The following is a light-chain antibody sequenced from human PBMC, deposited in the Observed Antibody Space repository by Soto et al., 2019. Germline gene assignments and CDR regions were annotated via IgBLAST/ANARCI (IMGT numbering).Light chain of an antibody. CDR3: QQRSSWPLT. CDR1: QSVGSL. CDR2: DAS. V-gene: IGKV3-11*01. J-gene: IGKJ4*01. Sequence: EIVLTQSPATLSLSPGARAILSCRASQSVGSLLAWYQQSPGQAPRLPIFDASNRATGIPARFSGSGSGTDFTPTISSLEPEDFAVYYCQQRSSWPLTFGGGTKVDIK.